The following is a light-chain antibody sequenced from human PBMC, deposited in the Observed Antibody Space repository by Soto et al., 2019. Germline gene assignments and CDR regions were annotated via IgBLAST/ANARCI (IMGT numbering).Light chain of an antibody. CDR2: TAS. V-gene: IGKV1-12*01. J-gene: IGKJ1*01. CDR3: LQASTFPRT. Sequence: DIQVTQSQSSMSASVGDRVTITCRALRDIGDRLAWFRHKPGKAPHLLSQTASTLVRDTPSRFRGSGSGTDCLLPINNRQPEYFATYYFLQASTFPRTFGQGTKVDI. CDR1: RDIGDR.